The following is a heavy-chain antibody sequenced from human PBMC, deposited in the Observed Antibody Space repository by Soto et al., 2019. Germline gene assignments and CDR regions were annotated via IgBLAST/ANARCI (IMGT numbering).Heavy chain of an antibody. CDR2: ISGSGAST. CDR3: AKGIVVVPAADDAFDL. Sequence: GGSLRLSCAASGFTFNNYAMTWVRQAPGKGLEWVSGISGSGASTYYADSVKGRFTISRDNSKNTLYLQMNSLGAEDTALYYCAKGIVVVPAADDAFDLWGQGTMVTVPS. V-gene: IGHV3-23*01. D-gene: IGHD2-2*01. J-gene: IGHJ3*01. CDR1: GFTFNNYA.